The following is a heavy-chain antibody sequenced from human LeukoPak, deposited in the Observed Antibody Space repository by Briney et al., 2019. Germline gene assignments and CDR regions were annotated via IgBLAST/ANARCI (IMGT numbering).Heavy chain of an antibody. CDR1: GFTFSTYT. D-gene: IGHD2/OR15-2a*01. CDR2: ITSSSTSK. J-gene: IGHJ1*01. Sequence: GGSLRLSCAASGFTFSTYTMNWVRQAPGKGLEWVSSITSSSTSKYYADSVKGRFTISRDNTNNSLYLQLNSLRAEDTAVYYCARDRISFQYWGQGTLVTVSS. V-gene: IGHV3-21*01. CDR3: ARDRISFQY.